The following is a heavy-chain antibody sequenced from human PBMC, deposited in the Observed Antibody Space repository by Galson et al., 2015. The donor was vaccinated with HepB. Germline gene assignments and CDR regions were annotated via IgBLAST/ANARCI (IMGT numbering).Heavy chain of an antibody. Sequence: SVKVSCKASGYTFTSYYMHWVRQAPGQGLEWMGIINPSGGSTSYAQKFQGRVTMTRDTSTSTVYMELSSLRSEDTAVYYCASVVPAAHDAFDIWGQGTMVTVSS. CDR1: GYTFTSYY. J-gene: IGHJ3*02. CDR3: ASVVPAAHDAFDI. CDR2: INPSGGST. V-gene: IGHV1-46*01. D-gene: IGHD2-2*01.